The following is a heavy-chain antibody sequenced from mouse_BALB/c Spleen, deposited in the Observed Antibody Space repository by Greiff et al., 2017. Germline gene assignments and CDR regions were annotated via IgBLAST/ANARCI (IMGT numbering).Heavy chain of an antibody. Sequence: VKLMESGAELVRPGTSVKVSCKASGYAFTNYLIEWVKQRPGQGLEWIGVINPGSGGTNYNEKFKGKATLTADKSSSTAYMQLSSLTSDDSAVYFCARDGGRWYFDVWGAGTTVTVSS. V-gene: IGHV1-54*03. CDR1: GYAFTNYL. CDR2: INPGSGGT. CDR3: ARDGGRWYFDV. J-gene: IGHJ1*01.